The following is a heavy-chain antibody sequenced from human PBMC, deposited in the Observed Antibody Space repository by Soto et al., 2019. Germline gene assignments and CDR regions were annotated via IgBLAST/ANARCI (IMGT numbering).Heavy chain of an antibody. CDR2: INHSGST. D-gene: IGHD3-9*01. J-gene: IGHJ5*02. CDR1: GGSFSGYY. V-gene: IGHV4-34*01. Sequence: TSETLSLTCAVYGGSFSGYYWSWIRQPPGKGLEWIGEINHSGSTNYNPSLKSRVTISVDTSKNQFSLELSSVTAADTAVYYCARGSVVLRYFDWFPNWFDPWGQGTLVTVSS. CDR3: ARGSVVLRYFDWFPNWFDP.